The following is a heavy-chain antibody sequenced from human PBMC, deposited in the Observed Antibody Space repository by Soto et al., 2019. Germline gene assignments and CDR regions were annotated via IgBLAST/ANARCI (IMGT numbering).Heavy chain of an antibody. CDR3: ARDYMAVVD. Sequence: QVQLQESGPGLVKPSQTLSLTCTVSGSSISSGSYYWSWIRQHPGKGLEWIGYIYHSGSTYYNSSLKSRATISLDTSKNQFSLKLSSVTAADTAVYYCARDYMAVVDWGQGTLVTVSS. J-gene: IGHJ4*02. V-gene: IGHV4-31*03. CDR1: GSSISSGSYY. CDR2: IYHSGST. D-gene: IGHD2-15*01.